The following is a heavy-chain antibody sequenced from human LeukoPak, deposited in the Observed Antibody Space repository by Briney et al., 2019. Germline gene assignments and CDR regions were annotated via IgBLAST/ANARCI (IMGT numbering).Heavy chain of an antibody. D-gene: IGHD3-22*01. CDR2: ISTGGNII. V-gene: IGHV3-48*01. CDR3: AKDSRYYYDSSGFRYYFDY. CDR1: GFSFSNHN. J-gene: IGHJ4*02. Sequence: GGSLRLSCTASGFSFSNHNINWVRQSPGKGLEWLSYISTGGNIIYYADSVKGRFTISRDNAKNSLYLQMNSLRAEDTAVYYCAKDSRYYYDSSGFRYYFDYWGQGTLVTVSS.